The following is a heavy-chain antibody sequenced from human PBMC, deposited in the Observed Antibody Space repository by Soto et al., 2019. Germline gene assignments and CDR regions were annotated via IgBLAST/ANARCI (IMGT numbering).Heavy chain of an antibody. V-gene: IGHV3-21*01. CDR2: ISSSGYI. J-gene: IGHJ6*02. Sequence: GGSLRLSCAASGFNFNSYTINWVRQAPGKRLEWLSSISSSGYIFSTDSVRGRSTISRDDAKNSVYLQINSLRAEDTAVYFCARDCSGGSCYPGMDVWGQGTTVTVSS. CDR3: ARDCSGGSCYPGMDV. D-gene: IGHD2-15*01. CDR1: GFNFNSYT.